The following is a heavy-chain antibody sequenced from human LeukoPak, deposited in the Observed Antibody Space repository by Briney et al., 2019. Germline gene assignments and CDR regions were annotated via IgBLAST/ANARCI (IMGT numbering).Heavy chain of an antibody. V-gene: IGHV3-53*01. J-gene: IGHJ4*02. Sequence: PGGSLRFSCAASGFTISTYWMHWVRQAPGKGLEWVSVIYTGGGTYYADSVKGRFTISRDNSKNTLYLQMNSLRAEDTAVYYCVREVYYGSGSYWGQGTLVTVSS. CDR2: IYTGGGT. D-gene: IGHD3-10*01. CDR3: VREVYYGSGSY. CDR1: GFTISTYW.